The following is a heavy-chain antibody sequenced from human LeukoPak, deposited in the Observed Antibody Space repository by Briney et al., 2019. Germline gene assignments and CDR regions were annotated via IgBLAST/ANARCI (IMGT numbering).Heavy chain of an antibody. CDR3: ARDLASNTGWEFDY. J-gene: IGHJ4*02. Sequence: GGSLRLSCAASGFTVSSNYTNWVRQAPGKGLEWVSLIYGGGSTYYADSVKGRFTISRDNSKNTLYLQMNSLRAEDTAVYYCARDLASNTGWEFDYWGQGTLVTVSS. V-gene: IGHV3-53*01. CDR2: IYGGGST. D-gene: IGHD6-19*01. CDR1: GFTVSSNY.